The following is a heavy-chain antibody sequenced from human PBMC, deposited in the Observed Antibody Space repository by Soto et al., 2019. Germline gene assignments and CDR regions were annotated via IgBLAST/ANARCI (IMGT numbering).Heavy chain of an antibody. Sequence: GGSLRLSCAASGFTFSSYGMHWVRQAPGKGLEWVAVIWYDGSNKYYADSVKGRFTISRDNSKNTLYLQMNSLRAEDTAVYYCARDRRAAARYYMDVWGKGTTVTVSS. D-gene: IGHD6-13*01. CDR3: ARDRRAAARYYMDV. J-gene: IGHJ6*03. CDR1: GFTFSSYG. V-gene: IGHV3-33*01. CDR2: IWYDGSNK.